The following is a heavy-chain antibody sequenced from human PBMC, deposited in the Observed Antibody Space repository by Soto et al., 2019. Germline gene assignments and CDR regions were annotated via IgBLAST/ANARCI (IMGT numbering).Heavy chain of an antibody. V-gene: IGHV4-34*01. CDR1: GGSFSGYY. J-gene: IGHJ3*02. D-gene: IGHD3-10*01. Sequence: SETLSLTCAVYGGSFSGYYCSWIRQPPGKGLEWIGEINHSGSTNYNPSLKSRVTISVDTSKNQFSLKLSSVTAADTAVYYCARASLWFGELSGDAFDIWGQRTMVTVSS. CDR3: ARASLWFGELSGDAFDI. CDR2: INHSGST.